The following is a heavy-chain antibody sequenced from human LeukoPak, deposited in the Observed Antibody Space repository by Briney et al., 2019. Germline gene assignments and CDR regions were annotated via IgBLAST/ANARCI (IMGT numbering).Heavy chain of an antibody. V-gene: IGHV4-34*01. CDR1: GGPFSDHY. J-gene: IGHJ4*02. CDR2: INHSGET. D-gene: IGHD6-19*01. Sequence: SETLSLPCAVYGGPFSDHYWSWIRQPPGMGLEWIGEINHSGETKFNPSLKSRVAMSVDTSKNQFSLELRSVTAAGTAVYYCARGQWLDNSWGQGTLVTVSS. CDR3: ARGQWLDNS.